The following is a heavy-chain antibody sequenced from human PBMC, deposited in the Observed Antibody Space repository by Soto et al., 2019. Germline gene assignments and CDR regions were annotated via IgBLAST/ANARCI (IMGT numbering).Heavy chain of an antibody. CDR1: GYTLTELS. V-gene: IGHV1-24*01. J-gene: IGHJ6*03. CDR2: FDPEDGET. CDR3: ARDQDSSSWYRGIYYYYYMDV. Sequence: ASVKVSCKVSGYTLTELSMHWVRQAPGKGLEWMGGFDPEDGETIYAQKFQGRVTMTEDTSTDTAYMELSSLRSEDTAVYYCARDQDSSSWYRGIYYYYYMDVWGKGTTVTVSS. D-gene: IGHD6-13*01.